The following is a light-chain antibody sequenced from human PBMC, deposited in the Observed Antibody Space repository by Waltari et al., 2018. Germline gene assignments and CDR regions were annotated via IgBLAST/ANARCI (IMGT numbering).Light chain of an antibody. Sequence: LMTQSPDSLAVSLGERATINCNSSQSVLYSSNNKNYLAWYQQKPGQPPKLLIYWASTRESGVPDRFSGSGSGTDFTLTISSLQAEDVAVYYCQQYLSTPPTFGQGTKVEIK. V-gene: IGKV4-1*01. CDR2: WAS. CDR1: QSVLYSSNNKNY. CDR3: QQYLSTPPT. J-gene: IGKJ1*01.